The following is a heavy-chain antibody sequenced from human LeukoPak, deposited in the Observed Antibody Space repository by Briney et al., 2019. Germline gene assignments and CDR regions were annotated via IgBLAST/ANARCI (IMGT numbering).Heavy chain of an antibody. CDR3: ARLVVTAIPVLDS. D-gene: IGHD2-21*02. J-gene: IGHJ4*02. CDR1: GGIFSSYG. V-gene: IGHV1-69*04. Sequence: SVKVSCKASGGIFSSYGISWVRQAPGQGLEWMGRITPILGIVSYAQKFQGRVTITADKSTSTAYMELSSLRSEDSAVYYCARLVVTAIPVLDSWGLGTLVTVSS. CDR2: ITPILGIV.